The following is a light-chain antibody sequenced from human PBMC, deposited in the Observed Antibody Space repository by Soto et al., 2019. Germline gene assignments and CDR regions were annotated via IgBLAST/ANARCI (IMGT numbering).Light chain of an antibody. CDR3: CSYASISTVV. CDR2: EGS. J-gene: IGLJ2*01. V-gene: IGLV2-23*01. CDR1: SSDVGSYNL. Sequence: QSALTQPASVSGSPGQSITISCTGTSSDVGSYNLVSWYQQHPGKAPKLMIYEGSKRPSGVSNRFSGSKSGNTASLTISGLQAEDEADYYCCSYASISTVVFGGGTKLTVL.